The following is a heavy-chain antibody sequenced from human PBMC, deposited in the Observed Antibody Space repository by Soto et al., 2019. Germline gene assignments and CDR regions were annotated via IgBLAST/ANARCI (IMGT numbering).Heavy chain of an antibody. Sequence: GGSLRLSCAASGFTFSSYAMSWVRQAPGKGLEWVSAISGSGGSTYYADSVKGRFTISRDNSKNTLYLQMNSLRAEDTAVYYCAKALWGGFGELSLGALDYWGQGTLVTVSS. J-gene: IGHJ4*02. V-gene: IGHV3-23*01. CDR2: ISGSGGST. CDR1: GFTFSSYA. CDR3: AKALWGGFGELSLGALDY. D-gene: IGHD3-10*01.